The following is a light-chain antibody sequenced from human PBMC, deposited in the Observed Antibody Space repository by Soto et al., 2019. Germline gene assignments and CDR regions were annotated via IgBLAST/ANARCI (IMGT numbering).Light chain of an antibody. V-gene: IGKV3D-15*01. CDR2: GAS. Sequence: EVVLTQSPATLSVSPGERATLSCRASQSVSIKLAWYQQKPGQAPRLLIYGASKRATGIPDRFSGSGSGTDFTLTISRLEPEDFAVYYCHQYDNAPQTYGQGTKVDIK. J-gene: IGKJ2*01. CDR3: HQYDNAPQT. CDR1: QSVSIK.